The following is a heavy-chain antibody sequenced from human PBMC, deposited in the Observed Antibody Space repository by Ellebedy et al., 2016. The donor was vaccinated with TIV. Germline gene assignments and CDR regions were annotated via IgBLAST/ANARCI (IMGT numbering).Heavy chain of an antibody. CDR1: GYTFTGYY. D-gene: IGHD3-10*01. J-gene: IGHJ3*02. CDR3: ARGAFVEDAFDN. CDR2: INPNSGGT. V-gene: IGHV1-2*02. Sequence: ASVKVSCXASGYTFTGYYMHWVRQAPGQGLEWMGWINPNSGGTNYAQKFQGRVTMTRDTSISTAYMELSRLRSDDTAVYYCARGAFVEDAFDNWGQGTMVTVSS.